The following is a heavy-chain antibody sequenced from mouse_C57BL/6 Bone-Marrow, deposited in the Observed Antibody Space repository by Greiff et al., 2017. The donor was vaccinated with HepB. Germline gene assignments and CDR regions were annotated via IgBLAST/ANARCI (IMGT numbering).Heavy chain of an antibody. J-gene: IGHJ4*01. V-gene: IGHV5-17*01. D-gene: IGHD6-5*01. CDR2: ISSGSSTI. CDR3: ARPYDYYAMDY. CDR1: GFTFSDYG. Sequence: DVKLVESGGGLVKPGGSLKLSCAASGFTFSDYGMHWVRQAPEKGLEWVAYISSGSSTIYYADTVKGRFTISRDNAKNTLFLQMTSLRSEDTAMYYCARPYDYYAMDYWGQGTSVTVSS.